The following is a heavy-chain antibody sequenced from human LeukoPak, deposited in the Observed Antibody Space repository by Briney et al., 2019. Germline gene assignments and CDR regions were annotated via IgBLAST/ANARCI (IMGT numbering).Heavy chain of an antibody. V-gene: IGHV3-23*01. CDR2: ISGSGGSR. D-gene: IGHD3-3*01. Sequence: GGSLRLSCAASGFTFSSYAMTWVRQAPGKGLEWVSSISGSGGSRDYADSVKGRFTISRYNAKSTAYLQINSLRAEDTAVYYCGTSRWSGVVDSWGQGTLVTVSS. J-gene: IGHJ5*01. CDR3: GTSRWSGVVDS. CDR1: GFTFSSYA.